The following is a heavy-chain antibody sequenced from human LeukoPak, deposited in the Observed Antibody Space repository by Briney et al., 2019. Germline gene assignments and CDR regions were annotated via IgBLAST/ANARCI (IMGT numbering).Heavy chain of an antibody. CDR1: GFTFSGSA. CDR2: IRSKANSYAT. Sequence: GGSLRLSCAASGFTFSGSAMHWVRQASGKGLEWVGRIRSKANSYATAYAASVKGRFTISRDDSKNTAYLQMNSLKTEDTAVYYCTRHGDPRGYSYGYYARWGQGTLVTVSS. V-gene: IGHV3-73*01. J-gene: IGHJ4*02. D-gene: IGHD5-18*01. CDR3: TRHGDPRGYSYGYYAR.